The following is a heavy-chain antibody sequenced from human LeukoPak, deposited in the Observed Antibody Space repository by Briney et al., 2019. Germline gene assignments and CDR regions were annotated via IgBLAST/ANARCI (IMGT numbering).Heavy chain of an antibody. D-gene: IGHD6-13*01. CDR1: GGSISSGGYY. CDR3: ARDRQQLVFDY. CDR2: IYYSGST. J-gene: IGHJ4*02. V-gene: IGHV4-31*03. Sequence: KPSGTLSLTCTVSGGSISSGGYYWSWIRQHPGKGLEWIGYIYYSGSTYYNPSLKSRVTISVDTSKNQFSLKLSSVTAADTAVYYCARDRQQLVFDYWGQGTLVTVSS.